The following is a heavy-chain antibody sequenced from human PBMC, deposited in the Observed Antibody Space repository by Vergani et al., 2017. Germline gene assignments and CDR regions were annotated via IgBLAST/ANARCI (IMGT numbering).Heavy chain of an antibody. J-gene: IGHJ6*02. V-gene: IGHV1-69-2*01. CDR1: GYTFSEYY. CDR2: VAPEDGEK. D-gene: IGHD6-13*01. CDR3: ATGQQRMDV. Sequence: EVQLVQSGAEVKKTGATVKISCKVSGYTFSEYYMHWVRQAPGQGPSWMGLVAPEDGEKKYAEKFQGRVTLNADTATDTAYMERSSLLSEDTAVYYCATGQQRMDVWGQGTTVTVSS.